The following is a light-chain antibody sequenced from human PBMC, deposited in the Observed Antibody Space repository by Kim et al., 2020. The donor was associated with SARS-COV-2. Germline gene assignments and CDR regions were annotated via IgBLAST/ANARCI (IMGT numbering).Light chain of an antibody. Sequence: QKVTISCSGSSSNIGNNYVSWYQQLPGTAPKLLIYDNNKRPSGIPGRFSGSKSGTSATLGITGLQTGDEADYYCGTWDSSLSAVYVFGTGTKVTVL. V-gene: IGLV1-51*01. CDR2: DNN. CDR1: SSNIGNNY. J-gene: IGLJ1*01. CDR3: GTWDSSLSAVYV.